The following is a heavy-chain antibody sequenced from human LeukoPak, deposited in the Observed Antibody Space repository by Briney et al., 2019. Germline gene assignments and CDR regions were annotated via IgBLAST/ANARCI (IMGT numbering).Heavy chain of an antibody. Sequence: GGSLRLSCAASGFTFSSYGMDWVRQVPGKGLMWVSRITIDETTTYADSVRGRFSISRDNAKNTVYLQMNSLRVEDTAVYYCAKDWFATTDYWGQGILVTVSS. CDR3: AKDWFATTDY. CDR2: ITIDETT. J-gene: IGHJ4*02. V-gene: IGHV3-74*01. CDR1: GFTFSSYG. D-gene: IGHD1/OR15-1a*01.